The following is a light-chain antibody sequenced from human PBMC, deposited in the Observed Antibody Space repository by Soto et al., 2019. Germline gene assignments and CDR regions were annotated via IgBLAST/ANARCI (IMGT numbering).Light chain of an antibody. CDR3: QQYYSTPS. CDR2: WAS. V-gene: IGKV4-1*01. Sequence: DIVMTQSPDSLAVSLGERATINCKSSQSVLYSSNNKNYLAWYQQKPGQPPKLLIYWASTRESGVPDRFSGSGSLTYFTLSICSLQAEDVAVYYCQQYYSTPSFGGGTKVEIK. J-gene: IGKJ4*01. CDR1: QSVLYSSNNKNY.